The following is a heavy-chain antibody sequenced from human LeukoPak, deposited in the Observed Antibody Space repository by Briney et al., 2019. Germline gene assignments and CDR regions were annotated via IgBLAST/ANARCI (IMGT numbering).Heavy chain of an antibody. J-gene: IGHJ4*02. CDR1: VGSISSSSYY. V-gene: IGHV4-39*01. Sequence: SETLSLTCTVSVGSISSSSYYWGWIRQPPGKGLEWIGSIYYSGSTYYNPSPKSRATISVDTSKNQFSLKLSSVTAADTAVYYCARQGGRITIFGVVIGYFDYWGQGTLVTVSS. CDR3: ARQGGRITIFGVVIGYFDY. CDR2: IYYSGST. D-gene: IGHD3-3*01.